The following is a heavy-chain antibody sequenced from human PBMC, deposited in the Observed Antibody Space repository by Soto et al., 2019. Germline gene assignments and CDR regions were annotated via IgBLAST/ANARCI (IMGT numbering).Heavy chain of an antibody. CDR2: ISSSGSNI. J-gene: IGHJ4*02. CDR1: GFTFNIYS. CDR3: ARGPLQQLEL. V-gene: IGHV3-48*02. Sequence: EAQLVESGGGLVQPGGSPRLSCAASGFTFNIYSMNWVRQAPGKGLEWVSYISSSGSNIYYADSVKGRFTISRDNAKNSLYLQMNSLRDEDTAVYYCARGPLQQLELWGQGTLVTVSS. D-gene: IGHD6-13*01.